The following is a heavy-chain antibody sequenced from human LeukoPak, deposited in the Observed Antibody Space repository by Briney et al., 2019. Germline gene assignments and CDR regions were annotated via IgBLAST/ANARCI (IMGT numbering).Heavy chain of an antibody. J-gene: IGHJ3*02. CDR2: IYHSGST. V-gene: IGHV4-30-2*01. CDR3: ARDRANPHDAFDI. Sequence: KSSETLSLTCAVSGGSISSGGYSWSWIRQPPGKGLEWIGYIYHSGSTYYNPSLKSRVTISVDRSKNQFSLKLSSVTAADTAVYYCARDRANPHDAFDIWGQGTMVTVSS. D-gene: IGHD4/OR15-4a*01. CDR1: GGSISSGGYS.